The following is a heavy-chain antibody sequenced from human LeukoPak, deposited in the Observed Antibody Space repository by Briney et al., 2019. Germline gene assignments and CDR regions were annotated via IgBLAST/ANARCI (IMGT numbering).Heavy chain of an antibody. CDR1: GYTFTGYY. J-gene: IGHJ4*02. CDR2: LNPKRGGT. Sequence: ASVKVSCKASGYTFTGYYMHWVRQAPGQGLEWMGWLNPKRGGTNYAQKFQGRVTMTRDTSITTAYMELSRLTSDDTAVYYCARDNGMGYYGESGYFDYWGQGTLVTVSS. CDR3: ARDNGMGYYGESGYFDY. V-gene: IGHV1-2*02. D-gene: IGHD1-26*01.